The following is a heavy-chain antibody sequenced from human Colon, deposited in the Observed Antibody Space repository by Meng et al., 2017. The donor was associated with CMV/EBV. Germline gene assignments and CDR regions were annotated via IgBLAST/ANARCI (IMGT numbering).Heavy chain of an antibody. Sequence: ASGKVSCKASGYSFSSYDINWVRQAAGQGLEWMGRMNPDSGNRAYAHKFQDRVTMTTNTSIRTAYMELSSLRSEDTAVYYYARGLLRWNAFDIWGQGTAVTVSS. CDR1: GYSFSSYD. CDR3: ARGLLRWNAFDI. V-gene: IGHV1-8*01. J-gene: IGHJ3*02. D-gene: IGHD4-23*01. CDR2: MNPDSGNR.